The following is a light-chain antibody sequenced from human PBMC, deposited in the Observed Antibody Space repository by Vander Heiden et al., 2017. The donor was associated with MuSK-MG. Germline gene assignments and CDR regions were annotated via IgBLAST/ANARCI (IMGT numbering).Light chain of an antibody. CDR2: HAS. Sequence: EIVLTQSPVTLSLSQGGRATLSCRVSQSVNSYLAWYQQKPGQVPRLLIYHASNRATGIPARFRGSGSGTDFTLTISALEPEDSAIYYCQQRSSWPLTFGGGTKVEI. J-gene: IGKJ4*01. CDR3: QQRSSWPLT. V-gene: IGKV3-11*01. CDR1: QSVNSY.